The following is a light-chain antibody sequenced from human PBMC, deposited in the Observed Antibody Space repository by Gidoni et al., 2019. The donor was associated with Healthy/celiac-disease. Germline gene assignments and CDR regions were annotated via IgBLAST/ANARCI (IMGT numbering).Light chain of an antibody. Sequence: QSALTPPASVSGSPGLSITTSCTGTSSDVGGYNYVSWYQQHPGKAPKLMMYEVSNRPSGVANRFSGSKSGNTATVTISGLQAEDEADYYCSSYTSSSTLGVFGGGTKLTVL. CDR1: SSDVGGYNY. CDR3: SSYTSSSTLGV. J-gene: IGLJ3*02. V-gene: IGLV2-14*01. CDR2: EVS.